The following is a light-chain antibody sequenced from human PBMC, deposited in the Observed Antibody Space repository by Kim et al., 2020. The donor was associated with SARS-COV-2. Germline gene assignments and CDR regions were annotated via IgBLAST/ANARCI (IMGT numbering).Light chain of an antibody. CDR3: QQRYDWPLT. CDR2: ETS. V-gene: IGKV3-11*01. J-gene: IGKJ4*01. Sequence: WPPGERPTRSCRASQCVGNSLVWFQQKPGQAPRLRIFETSNRDTGIPARFSGSGSGTGFTLTSSSLEPEDFAVYYCQQRYDWPLTFGGGTKVDIK. CDR1: QCVGNS.